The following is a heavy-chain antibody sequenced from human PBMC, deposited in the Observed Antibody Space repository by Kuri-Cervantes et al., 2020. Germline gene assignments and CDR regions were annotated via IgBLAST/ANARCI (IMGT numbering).Heavy chain of an antibody. J-gene: IGHJ3*02. CDR3: ARVRYYYGSGSYYSLGAFEI. Sequence: ASVMVSCNASGYTFTSYGSSWVRQAPGQGLEWRGWISAYNGNTNYAQKPQGRVTMTTDTSTSTAYMELRSLRSDDTAVYYCARVRYYYGSGSYYSLGAFEIWGQGTMVTV. D-gene: IGHD3-10*01. CDR2: ISAYNGNT. CDR1: GYTFTSYG. V-gene: IGHV1-18*01.